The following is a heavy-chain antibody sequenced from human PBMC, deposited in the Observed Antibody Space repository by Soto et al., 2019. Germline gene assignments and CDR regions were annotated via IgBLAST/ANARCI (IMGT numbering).Heavy chain of an antibody. Sequence: SGTLSLTSTVLGFSVTSSEYSWGWIRQPPGKGLEWIGSVYYSGSTHYNPSLESRVTLSVDTSKNQFSLKLNSVTAADTAVYYCARQWGNWYWAFNVWGQGTMVT. J-gene: IGHJ3*01. CDR2: VYYSGST. V-gene: IGHV4-39*01. D-gene: IGHD6-13*01. CDR3: ARQWGNWYWAFNV. CDR1: GFSVTSSEYS.